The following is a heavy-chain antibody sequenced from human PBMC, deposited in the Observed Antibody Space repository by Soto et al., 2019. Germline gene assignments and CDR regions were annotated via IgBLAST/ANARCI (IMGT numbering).Heavy chain of an antibody. CDR2: IYHSGST. D-gene: IGHD3-16*02. J-gene: IGHJ4*02. CDR1: GGSISSGGYS. Sequence: QLQLQESGSGLVKPSQTLSLTCAVSGGSISSGGYSWSWIRQPPGKGLEWIGYIYHSGSTYYNPSLKSRVTISVDRSKNQFSLKLSSVTAADTAVYYCARAMITFGGVIVIPGYFDYWGQGTLVTVS. V-gene: IGHV4-30-2*01. CDR3: ARAMITFGGVIVIPGYFDY.